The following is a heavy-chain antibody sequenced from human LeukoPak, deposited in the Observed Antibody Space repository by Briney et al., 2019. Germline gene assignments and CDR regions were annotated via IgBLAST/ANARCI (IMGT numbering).Heavy chain of an antibody. V-gene: IGHV1-18*01. CDR3: ARGGSRVTTINILDY. Sequence: GASVKVSCEPSGYTFSSYGISWVRQAPGQGLEWMGWIRVYNGDTNYAQKFKGRVTMTTDTSTNTAYMELRSLGPDDTAVYYCARGGSRVTTINILDYWGQGALVTVSS. CDR1: GYTFSSYG. J-gene: IGHJ4*02. D-gene: IGHD5-24*01. CDR2: IRVYNGDT.